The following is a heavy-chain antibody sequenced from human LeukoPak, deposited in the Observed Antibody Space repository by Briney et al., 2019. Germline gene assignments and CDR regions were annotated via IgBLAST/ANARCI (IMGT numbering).Heavy chain of an antibody. Sequence: EGSLRLSCAASGFTFSSYAMHWVRQAPGKGLEWVAVISYDGSNKYYADSVKGRFTISRDNSKNTLYLQMNSLRAEDTAVYYCARDTYYDILTGPQPTGFDYWGQGTLVTVSS. D-gene: IGHD3-9*01. V-gene: IGHV3-30*04. CDR1: GFTFSSYA. J-gene: IGHJ4*02. CDR2: ISYDGSNK. CDR3: ARDTYYDILTGPQPTGFDY.